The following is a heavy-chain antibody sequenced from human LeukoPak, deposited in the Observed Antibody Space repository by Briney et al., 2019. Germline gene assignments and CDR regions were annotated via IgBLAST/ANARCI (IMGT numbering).Heavy chain of an antibody. J-gene: IGHJ4*02. Sequence: PSETLSLTCAVYGGSFSGYYWSWIRQPPGKGLEWIGEINHSGSTNYNPSLKSRVTISVDTSKNQFSLKLSSVTAADKAVYYCASVSYDSSGYYTGFDYWGQGTLVTVSS. CDR2: INHSGST. CDR3: ASVSYDSSGYYTGFDY. V-gene: IGHV4-34*01. CDR1: GGSFSGYY. D-gene: IGHD3-22*01.